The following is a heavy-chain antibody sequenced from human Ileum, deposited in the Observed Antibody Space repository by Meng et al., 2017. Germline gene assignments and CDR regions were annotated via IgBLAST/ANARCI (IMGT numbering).Heavy chain of an antibody. CDR2: IYYSVGT. V-gene: IGHV4-34*02. CDR3: ARHLGRSFDY. Sequence: QLQLLQVGTGMWKPATTQSLTVSYYGGAFSGYYCSWFRQPPGKGLEGIGEIYYSVGTKYNPSLKSRVTISGDTSKNQFSLKLTSVTAADTAVYYCARHLGRSFDYWGQGTLVTVSS. CDR1: GGAFSGYY. D-gene: IGHD3-16*01. J-gene: IGHJ4*02.